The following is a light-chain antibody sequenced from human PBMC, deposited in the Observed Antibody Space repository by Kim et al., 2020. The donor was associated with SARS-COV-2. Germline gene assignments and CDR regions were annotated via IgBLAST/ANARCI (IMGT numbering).Light chain of an antibody. CDR3: AAWDDSLSGVV. CDR2: GNN. Sequence: GQRVTISCSGSSSNSGSNYVYWYQHLTGTAPKLLVYGNNQRPSGVPDRFSGSKSGTSASLAISGLRSEDEADYYCAAWDDSLSGVVFGGGTQLTVL. J-gene: IGLJ2*01. CDR1: SSNSGSNY. V-gene: IGLV1-47*01.